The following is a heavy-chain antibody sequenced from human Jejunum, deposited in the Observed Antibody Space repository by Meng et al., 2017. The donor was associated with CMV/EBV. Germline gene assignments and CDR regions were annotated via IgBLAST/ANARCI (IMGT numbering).Heavy chain of an antibody. V-gene: IGHV1-2*02. CDR1: GYTFTDYG. CDR3: ARVVMAEQQLDY. J-gene: IGHJ4*02. Sequence: ASGYTFTDYGDHWVRQGPGQGLEWMGWMNPNSGGTRYAQKFQGKVTMTRDTSINMAYMELSGLTSADTAVYYCARVVMAEQQLDYWGQGTLVTVSS. CDR2: MNPNSGGT. D-gene: IGHD1/OR15-1a*01.